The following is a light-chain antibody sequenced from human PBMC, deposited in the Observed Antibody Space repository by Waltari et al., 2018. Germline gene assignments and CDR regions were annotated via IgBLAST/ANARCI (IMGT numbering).Light chain of an antibody. CDR3: EQYENLPYT. V-gene: IGKV1-33*01. CDR2: DAS. CDR1: SVIINY. J-gene: IGKJ2*01. Sequence: DFPMPPSPSSLSASLGDTVTITCQANSVIINYLNWYQQTPGNAPTLLIYDASNLATGVPSRGSGGGSGTDFSFTIRSLHPEEVGTYYCEQYENLPYTFGQGTKLEIK.